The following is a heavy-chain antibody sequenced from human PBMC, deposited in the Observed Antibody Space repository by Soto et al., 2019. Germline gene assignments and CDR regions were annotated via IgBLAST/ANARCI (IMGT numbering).Heavy chain of an antibody. CDR1: GFTFSSYA. V-gene: IGHV3-30-3*01. CDR2: ISYDGSNK. J-gene: IGHJ4*02. D-gene: IGHD3-16*01. CDR3: ARADYVWGSPKGFDY. Sequence: VQLVESGGGVVQPGRSLRLSCAASGFTFSSYAMHWVRQAPGKGLEWVAVISYDGSNKYYADSVKGRFTISRDNSKNTLYLQMNSLRAEDTAVYYCARADYVWGSPKGFDYWGQGTLVTVSS.